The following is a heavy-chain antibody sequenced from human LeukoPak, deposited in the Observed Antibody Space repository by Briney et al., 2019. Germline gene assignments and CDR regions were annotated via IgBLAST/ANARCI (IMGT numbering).Heavy chain of an antibody. D-gene: IGHD6-13*01. CDR1: GFTFSSYA. CDR2: ISGSGGST. Sequence: GGSLRLSCAASGFTFSSYAMTWVRQAPGKGLEWVSAISGSGGSTFFADSVKGRFTVSRDNSKNTLYLQMNSLKDEDTAVYYCAKGSSSWINWFDSWGQGTLVSVSS. J-gene: IGHJ5*01. CDR3: AKGSSSWINWFDS. V-gene: IGHV3-23*01.